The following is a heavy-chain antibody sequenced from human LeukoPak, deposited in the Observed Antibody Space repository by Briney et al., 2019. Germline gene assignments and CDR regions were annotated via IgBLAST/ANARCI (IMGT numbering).Heavy chain of an antibody. Sequence: PSETLSLTCTVSGGSISPYYWSWMRQSLGKGLEWIGYIYYSGSTNYNPSLKSRVTMSVDTSKNQFSLKMRSVTAADTALYYCARVSRTTSWSFDYWGQGTLVTVSS. V-gene: IGHV4-59*01. J-gene: IGHJ4*02. CDR1: GGSISPYY. CDR3: ARVSRTTSWSFDY. CDR2: IYYSGST. D-gene: IGHD2-2*01.